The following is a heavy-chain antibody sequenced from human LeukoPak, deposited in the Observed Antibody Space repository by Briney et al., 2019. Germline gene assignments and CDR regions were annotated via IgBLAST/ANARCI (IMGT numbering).Heavy chain of an antibody. J-gene: IGHJ4*02. CDR3: ARKSTFDSSGYYVH. CDR2: ITWGRDNL. Sequence: LPGGSLRLSCAVSGFIFDDYAMHWVRQAPGKGLEWVSGITWGRDNLAYAASVKGRFTISRDNRKNLLHLQMNSLRAEDTAVYYCARKSTFDSSGYYVHWGQGTLVTVSS. CDR1: GFIFDDYA. V-gene: IGHV3-9*01. D-gene: IGHD3-22*01.